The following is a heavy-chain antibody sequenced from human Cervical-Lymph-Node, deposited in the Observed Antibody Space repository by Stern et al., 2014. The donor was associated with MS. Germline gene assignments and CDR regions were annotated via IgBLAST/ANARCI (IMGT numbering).Heavy chain of an antibody. CDR1: GYTFTSYY. V-gene: IGHV1-46*01. CDR2: ITPSGGST. CDR3: ARERRGYSYGYSYGMDV. J-gene: IGHJ6*02. D-gene: IGHD5-18*01. Sequence: VQLVQSGAEVKKPGASVKVSCKASGYTFTSYYMHWVRQAPGQGLEWMGIITPSGGSTSYPQKSEGRVTMPRDTSTSTVYMERSSLRSEDTAVYYCARERRGYSYGYSYGMDVGGQGPTVTVSS.